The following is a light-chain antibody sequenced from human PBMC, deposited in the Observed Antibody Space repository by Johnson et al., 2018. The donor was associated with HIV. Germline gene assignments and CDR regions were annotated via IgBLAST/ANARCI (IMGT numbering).Light chain of an antibody. CDR3: GTLDSSLSSYV. CDR1: TSNIGNND. Sequence: QAVLTQPPSVSAAPGQKVTFSCSGSTSNIGNNDVSWYRHLPGTAPKLLTYENNKRPSGLPDRFSGSKSGTSATLGITGLQTGDEAYYYCGTLDSSLSSYVFGTGTKVTVL. J-gene: IGLJ1*01. CDR2: ENN. V-gene: IGLV1-51*02.